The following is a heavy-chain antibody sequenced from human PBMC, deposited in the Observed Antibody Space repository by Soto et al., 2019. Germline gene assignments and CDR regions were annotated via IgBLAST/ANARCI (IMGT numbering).Heavy chain of an antibody. D-gene: IGHD6-19*01. V-gene: IGHV4-39*01. CDR3: ASYLAVAGRGDFDY. J-gene: IGHJ4*02. CDR1: GGSISSISYY. CDR2: IYYSEST. Sequence: WETLSLTCTVSGGSISSISYYRGWIRQPPGKGMEWIGSIYYSESTNYNPSLKSRDTLSVDTSENQFALRLSSVTAADTAVYYCASYLAVAGRGDFDYWGQRTLVTVSS.